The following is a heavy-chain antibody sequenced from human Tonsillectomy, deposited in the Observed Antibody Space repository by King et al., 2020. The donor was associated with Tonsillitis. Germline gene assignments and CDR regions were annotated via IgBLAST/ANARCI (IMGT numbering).Heavy chain of an antibody. V-gene: IGHV3-7*03. Sequence: VQLGESGGGLVQPGGSLRLSCAASGFTFSNYWMTWVRQAPGKGLQWVANIKNDESVKNYVDSVKGRFTVSRDNTKNSLYLQMDSLRVDDTAVYFCARDMNPHDGGVYVHAFHIWGPEPRVSVRS. J-gene: IGHJ3*02. CDR3: ARDMNPHDGGVYVHAFHI. CDR2: IKNDESVK. D-gene: IGHD5-24*01. CDR1: GFTFSNYW.